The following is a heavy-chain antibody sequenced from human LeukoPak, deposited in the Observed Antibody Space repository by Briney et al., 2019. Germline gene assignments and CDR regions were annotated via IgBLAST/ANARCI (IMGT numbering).Heavy chain of an antibody. CDR2: ITGSGGDT. V-gene: IGHV3-23*01. J-gene: IGHJ4*02. Sequence: GGSPRLSCEASGFTFSSYAMSWVRQAPGKGLEWVSSITGSGGDTYYGDSVKGRFTISRDNPKNTLYLQMNSLRAEDTAVYYCATYTVTPRHFDYWGQGTLVTVSS. CDR1: GFTFSSYA. D-gene: IGHD4-17*01. CDR3: ATYTVTPRHFDY.